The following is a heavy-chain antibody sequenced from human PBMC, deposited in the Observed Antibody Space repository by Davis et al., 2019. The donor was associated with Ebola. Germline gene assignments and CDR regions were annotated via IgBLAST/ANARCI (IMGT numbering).Heavy chain of an antibody. J-gene: IGHJ4*02. D-gene: IGHD4-17*01. CDR2: IYHSGST. V-gene: IGHV4-4*02. Sequence: PSETLSLTCAVSGGSISSSNWWRWVRQPPGKGLEWIGEIYHSGSTNYNPSLKSRVTISVDKSKNQFSLKLSSVTAADTAVYYCARVPTEDYGRQHREYYFDYWGQGTLVTVSS. CDR3: ARVPTEDYGRQHREYYFDY. CDR1: GGSISSSNW.